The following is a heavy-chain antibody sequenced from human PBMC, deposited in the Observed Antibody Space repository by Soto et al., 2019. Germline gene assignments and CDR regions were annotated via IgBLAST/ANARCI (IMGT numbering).Heavy chain of an antibody. J-gene: IGHJ4*02. CDR3: ARVGSIEAAGTPDY. CDR1: GFTFSRYA. V-gene: IGHV3-23*01. D-gene: IGHD6-13*01. Sequence: GGSLRLSCAASGFTFSRYAMSSVRQAPGKGLEWVSAISGSGGSTYYADSVKGRFTISRDNSRNTLYLQMNSLRAEDTAVYYCARVGSIEAAGTPDYWGQGTLVTVSS. CDR2: ISGSGGST.